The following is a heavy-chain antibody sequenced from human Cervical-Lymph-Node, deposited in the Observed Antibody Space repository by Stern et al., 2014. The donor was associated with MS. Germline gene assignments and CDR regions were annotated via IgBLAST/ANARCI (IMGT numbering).Heavy chain of an antibody. V-gene: IGHV1-69*12. CDR2: IIFMFGTA. Sequence: QVQLVQSGAEVKKPGSSVKVSCKASGGTFSNYGISWVRQVPGQGLEWMGGIIFMFGTANYAQTFKGRVTITEDESTRPAYLVLNSLRSEDTAVYYGARDDVMVWVMDVWGQGTTVTVSS. D-gene: IGHD3-10*01. CDR1: GGTFSNYG. J-gene: IGHJ6*02. CDR3: ARDDVMVWVMDV.